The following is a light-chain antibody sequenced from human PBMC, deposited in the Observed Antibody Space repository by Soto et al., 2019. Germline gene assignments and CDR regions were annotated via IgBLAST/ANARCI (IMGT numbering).Light chain of an antibody. J-gene: IGLJ1*01. CDR1: SRDISNYNY. V-gene: IGLV2-14*01. CDR3: SSYKGANTPVV. Sequence: QSALTQPASVSGSPGQSITISCTGTSRDISNYNYVSWYQHHPGKAPKLMIYEVTSRLSGVSDRFSGSKSAMTASLTTSGLKPEEDADYFCSSYKGANTPVVFGTGTKVTVL. CDR2: EVT.